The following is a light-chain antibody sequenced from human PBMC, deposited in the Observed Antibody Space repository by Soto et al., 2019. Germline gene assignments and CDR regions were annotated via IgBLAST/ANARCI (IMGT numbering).Light chain of an antibody. J-gene: IGLJ3*02. V-gene: IGLV1-47*01. CDR1: SSTIGSNY. CDR2: RNN. Sequence: QSVLTQPPSASVTTGQRVTISCSGSSSTIGSNYVFWYQHLPGTAPKLLIYRNNQRPSGVPDRFSGSKSGTLAYLAISGLRSEDEADYYCAAWDDSLGGWVFGGGTKLTVL. CDR3: AAWDDSLGGWV.